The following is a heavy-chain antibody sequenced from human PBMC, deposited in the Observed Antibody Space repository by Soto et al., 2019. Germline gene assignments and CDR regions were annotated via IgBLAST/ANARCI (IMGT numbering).Heavy chain of an antibody. D-gene: IGHD2-8*02. CDR2: IYYSGST. CDR1: GGSISSSSYY. J-gene: IGHJ4*02. Sequence: ETLSLTCTVSGGSISSSSYYWGWIRQPPGKGLEWIGSIYYSGSTYYNPSLKSRVTISVDTSKNQFSLKLSSVTAADTAVYYCARDKITGLFDDWGQGTLGTVS. CDR3: ARDKITGLFDD. V-gene: IGHV4-39*02.